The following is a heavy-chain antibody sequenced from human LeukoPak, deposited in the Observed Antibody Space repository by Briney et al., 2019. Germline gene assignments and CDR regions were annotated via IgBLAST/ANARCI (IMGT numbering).Heavy chain of an antibody. V-gene: IGHV1-69*13. CDR2: IIPIFGTA. J-gene: IGHJ4*02. CDR1: GGTFSSYA. Sequence: ASVKVSCKASGGTFSSYAISWVRQAPGQGLEWMGGIIPIFGTANYAQKFQGRVTITADESTSTAYMGLSSLRSEDTAVYYCASLDIVATTKPPSFDYWGQGTLVTVSS. D-gene: IGHD5-12*01. CDR3: ASLDIVATTKPPSFDY.